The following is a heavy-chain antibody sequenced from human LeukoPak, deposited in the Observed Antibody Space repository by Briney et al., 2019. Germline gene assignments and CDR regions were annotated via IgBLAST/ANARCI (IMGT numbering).Heavy chain of an antibody. V-gene: IGHV4-59*01. CDR1: GGSISSYS. Sequence: PSEALSLTCTVSGGSISSYSWSWIRQPAGKGLEWIGYIYYSGSTNYNPSLKSRVTISVDTSKNQFSLKLSSVTAADTAVYYCARAAEAAAAFDYWGQGTLVTVSS. CDR3: ARAAEAAAAFDY. D-gene: IGHD6-13*01. J-gene: IGHJ4*02. CDR2: IYYSGST.